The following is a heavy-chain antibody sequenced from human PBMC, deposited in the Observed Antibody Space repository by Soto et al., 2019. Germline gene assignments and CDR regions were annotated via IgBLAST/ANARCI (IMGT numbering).Heavy chain of an antibody. CDR3: ARRDCSGGSCYRGLDWFDP. J-gene: IGHJ5*02. CDR1: GGSISSYY. V-gene: IGHV4-59*08. D-gene: IGHD2-15*01. Sequence: SETLSLTCTVSGGSISSYYWSWIRQPPGKGLEWIGYIYYSGSTNYNPSLKSRVTISVDTSKNQFSLKLSSVTAADTAVYYCARRDCSGGSCYRGLDWFDPWGQGTLVTVSS. CDR2: IYYSGST.